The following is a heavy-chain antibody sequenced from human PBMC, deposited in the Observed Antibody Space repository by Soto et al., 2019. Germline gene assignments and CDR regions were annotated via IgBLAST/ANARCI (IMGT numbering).Heavy chain of an antibody. Sequence: QVQLQESGPGLVKPSDTLSLTCAVSGYSISSSNWWGWIRQPPGKGLGWIGYIYYSETTYYNPSLKSRVTMSVDTSKNQFSLKLTSVTAVDTAVYYCARREIQGPIDYWGQGTLVTVSS. CDR3: ARREIQGPIDY. D-gene: IGHD1-26*01. CDR1: GYSISSSNW. V-gene: IGHV4-28*01. CDR2: IYYSETT. J-gene: IGHJ4*02.